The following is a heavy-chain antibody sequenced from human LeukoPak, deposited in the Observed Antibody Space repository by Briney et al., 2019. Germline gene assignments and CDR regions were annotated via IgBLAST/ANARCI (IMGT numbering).Heavy chain of an antibody. CDR2: ISSGGSST. V-gene: IGHV3-74*01. D-gene: IGHD7-27*01. Sequence: GGSLRLSCAASGFTFSRYWMHWVRQAPGKGLEWVSRISSGGSSTNYADSVKGRFTISRDNTKNTLYLQMNSVRVEDTAVYYCARGNSNWGLPLDSWGQGTLVTVSS. CDR3: ARGNSNWGLPLDS. J-gene: IGHJ4*02. CDR1: GFTFSRYW.